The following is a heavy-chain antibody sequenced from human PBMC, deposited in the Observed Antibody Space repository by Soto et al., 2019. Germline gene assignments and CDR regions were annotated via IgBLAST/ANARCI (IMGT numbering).Heavy chain of an antibody. CDR2: IKPDESEK. CDR1: GFTFSDSW. Sequence: EVQLVESGGGLVQPGGSLRLSCTASGFTFSDSWMTWVRQAPGKGLEWVARIKPDESEKKYADSVKGRFSISRDNANNSMYLQMDSLRGEDTDVYYCVRGGSNYASWGQGTLVTVSS. V-gene: IGHV3-7*01. CDR3: VRGGSNYAS. J-gene: IGHJ5*02. D-gene: IGHD4-4*01.